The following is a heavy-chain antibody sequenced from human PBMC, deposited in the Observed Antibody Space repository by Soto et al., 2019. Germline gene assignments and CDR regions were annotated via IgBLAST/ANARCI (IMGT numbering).Heavy chain of an antibody. D-gene: IGHD3-3*01. CDR3: ATSRYDFVDY. CDR1: GGSISSSSYY. CDR2: IYYSGST. J-gene: IGHJ4*02. V-gene: IGHV4-39*01. Sequence: PSEPLALTCTVYGGSISSSSYYWGWIRQPPGKGLEWIGSIYYSGSTYYNPSLKSRVTISVDTSKNQFSLKLSSVTAADTAVYYCATSRYDFVDYWGQGTLVTVSS.